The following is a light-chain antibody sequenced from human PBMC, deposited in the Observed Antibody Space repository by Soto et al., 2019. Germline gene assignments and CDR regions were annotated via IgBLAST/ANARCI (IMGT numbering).Light chain of an antibody. J-gene: IGKJ4*01. CDR3: QQHHSYPLT. Sequence: DIQMTQSPSSLSASAGDRATITCRASQDISNYLAWFQQRPGKAPKSLIFAASGMQSGVPSRFSGSGYGTDFTLTISSLQPEDIATYYCQQHHSYPLTFGGGTNVEIK. V-gene: IGKV1-16*01. CDR2: AAS. CDR1: QDISNY.